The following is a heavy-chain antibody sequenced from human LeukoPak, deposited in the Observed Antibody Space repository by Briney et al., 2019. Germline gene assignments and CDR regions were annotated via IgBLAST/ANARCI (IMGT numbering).Heavy chain of an antibody. CDR3: AKTRGITIFAYFDY. CDR2: IGSGSGGST. D-gene: IGHD3-3*01. CDR1: GFTFSTYA. Sequence: PGGSLRLSCAASGFTFSTYAMSWVRQTPGKGLEWVSAIGSGSGGSTYYADSVKGRFTISRDNSKNTLYLQMNSLRAEDTAVYYCAKTRGITIFAYFDYWGQGTLVTVSS. V-gene: IGHV3-23*01. J-gene: IGHJ4*02.